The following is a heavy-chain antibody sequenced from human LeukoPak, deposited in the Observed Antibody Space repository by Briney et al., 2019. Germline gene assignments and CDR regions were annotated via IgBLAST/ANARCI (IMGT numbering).Heavy chain of an antibody. D-gene: IGHD3-22*01. V-gene: IGHV3-23*01. CDR2: ISGSGGST. J-gene: IGHJ4*02. Sequence: PGGSLRLSCATSGFTFSNYAMSWVRQAPGKGLEWVSAISGSGGSTYYADSVKGRFTISRDNSKNTLYLQVNSLGAEDTAVYYCAKGYYYDSSDHYPMGPFDSWGQGTLVTVSS. CDR1: GFTFSNYA. CDR3: AKGYYYDSSDHYPMGPFDS.